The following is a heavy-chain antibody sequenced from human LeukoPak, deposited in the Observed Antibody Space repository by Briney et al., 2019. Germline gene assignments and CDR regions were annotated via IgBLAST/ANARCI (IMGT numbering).Heavy chain of an antibody. V-gene: IGHV3-23*01. CDR1: GFTFSSYA. D-gene: IGHD5-18*01. J-gene: IGHJ5*02. CDR2: ISGSGGST. CDR3: AKDKYSPNINNWFDP. Sequence: GSLRLSCAASGFTFSSYAMSWVRQAPGKELEWVSAISGSGGSTYYADSVKGRFTISRDNSKNTLYLQMNSLRAEDTAIYYCAKDKYSPNINNWFDPWGQGTLVTVSS.